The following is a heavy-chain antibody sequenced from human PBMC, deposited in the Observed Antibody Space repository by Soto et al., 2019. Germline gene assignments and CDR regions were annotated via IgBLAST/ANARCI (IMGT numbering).Heavy chain of an antibody. V-gene: IGHV3-13*01. D-gene: IGHD3-3*01. CDR3: ARGQYYDFWSGYYLFDY. CDR2: IGTAGDT. CDR1: GFTFSSYD. Sequence: GGSLRLSCAASGFTFSSYDMHWVRQATGKGLEWVSAIGTAGDTYYPGSVKGRFTISRENAKNSLYLQMNSLRAEDTAVYYCARGQYYDFWSGYYLFDYWGQGTLVTVSS. J-gene: IGHJ4*02.